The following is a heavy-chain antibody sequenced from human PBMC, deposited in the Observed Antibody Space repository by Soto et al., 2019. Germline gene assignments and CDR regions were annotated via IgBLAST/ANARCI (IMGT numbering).Heavy chain of an antibody. Sequence: SETLSLTCTVSGGSVRSGSYYWSWIRQPPGKGLEWIGYIYYSGSTNYNPSLKSRVTISVDTSKNQFSLKLSSVTAADTAVYYCASGVVVAATRSYYYYGMDVWGQGTTVTVSS. J-gene: IGHJ6*02. D-gene: IGHD2-15*01. CDR3: ASGVVVAATRSYYYYGMDV. V-gene: IGHV4-61*01. CDR2: IYYSGST. CDR1: GGSVRSGSYY.